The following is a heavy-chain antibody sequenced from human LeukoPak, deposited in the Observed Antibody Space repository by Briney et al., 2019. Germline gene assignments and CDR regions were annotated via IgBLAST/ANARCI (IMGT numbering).Heavy chain of an antibody. J-gene: IGHJ4*02. CDR2: IYNDGRT. D-gene: IGHD3-9*01. V-gene: IGHV3-53*05. CDR1: GVTVSSNY. Sequence: PGGSLRLSCAASGVTVSSNYMSWVRQAPGKGLEWVSFIYNDGRTQRADSVKGRFTISRDNSKNTLYLQMNSLRAEDTAVYYCAKERAYYDILTGYYKGGYFDYWGQGTLVTVSS. CDR3: AKERAYYDILTGYYKGGYFDY.